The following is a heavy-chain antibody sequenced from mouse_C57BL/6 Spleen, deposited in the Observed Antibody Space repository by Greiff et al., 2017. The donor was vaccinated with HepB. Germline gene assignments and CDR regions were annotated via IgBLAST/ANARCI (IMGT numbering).Heavy chain of an antibody. J-gene: IGHJ4*01. CDR3: GDSNYDAMDY. CDR2: IHPNSGST. CDR1: GYTFTSYW. D-gene: IGHD2-5*01. Sequence: QVQLQQPGAELVKPGASVKLSCKASGYTFTSYWMHWVKQRPGQGLEWIGMIHPNSGSTNYNEKFKSKATLTVDKSSSTAYMQLSSLTSEDSAVYYCGDSNYDAMDYWGQGTSVTVSS. V-gene: IGHV1-64*01.